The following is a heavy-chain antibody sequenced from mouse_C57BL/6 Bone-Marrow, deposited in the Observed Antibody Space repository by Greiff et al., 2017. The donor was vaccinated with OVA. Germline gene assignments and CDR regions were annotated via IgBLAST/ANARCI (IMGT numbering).Heavy chain of an antibody. V-gene: IGHV7-3*01. J-gene: IGHJ2*01. D-gene: IGHD1-1*01. Sequence: EVKLVESGGGLVQLGGSLSLSCAASGFTFTDYYMSWVRQPPGKALEWLGFIRNKANGYTTEYSASVKGRFTISRDNSQSILYLQMNALRAEDSATYYCARSPLLLRGYFDYWGQGTTLTVSS. CDR3: ARSPLLLRGYFDY. CDR1: GFTFTDYY. CDR2: IRNKANGYTT.